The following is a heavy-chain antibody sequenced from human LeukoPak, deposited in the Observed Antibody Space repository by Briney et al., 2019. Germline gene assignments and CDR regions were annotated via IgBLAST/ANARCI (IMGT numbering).Heavy chain of an antibody. V-gene: IGHV3-30*02. CDR3: AKDLGHYGFWSGYSH. D-gene: IGHD3-3*01. CDR2: IRNDGSDK. Sequence: PGGSLRLSCATSGFTFGSYGMHWVRQAPGKGLERVAFIRNDGSDKYYADSVKGRFTISRDNSKNTVSLQMNSLRGEDTAMYYCAKDLGHYGFWSGYSHWGQGTLVTVSS. J-gene: IGHJ4*02. CDR1: GFTFGSYG.